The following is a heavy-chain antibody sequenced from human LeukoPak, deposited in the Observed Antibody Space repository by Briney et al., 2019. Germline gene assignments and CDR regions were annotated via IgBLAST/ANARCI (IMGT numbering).Heavy chain of an antibody. Sequence: SETLSLTCAVYGGSFSGYYWSWIRQPTGKGLEWIGEINHSGSTNYNPSLKSRVTISVDTSKNQFSLKLSSVTAADTAVYYCARDRGYSYARRTHFDYWGQGTLVTVSS. CDR1: GGSFSGYY. CDR2: INHSGST. V-gene: IGHV4-34*01. CDR3: ARDRGYSYARRTHFDY. J-gene: IGHJ4*02. D-gene: IGHD5-18*01.